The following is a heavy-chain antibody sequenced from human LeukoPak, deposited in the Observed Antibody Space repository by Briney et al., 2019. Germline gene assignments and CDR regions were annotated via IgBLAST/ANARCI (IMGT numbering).Heavy chain of an antibody. CDR2: IYSGGST. Sequence: GGSLRLSCAASGFTVSSNYMIWVRQAPGKGLEWVSVIYSGGSTYNADSVKGRFTISRDNPKSTLYLQMNSLRAEDTAVYYGARGGQWGAANDYWGQGTLVTVSS. CDR3: ARGGQWGAANDY. V-gene: IGHV3-53*01. D-gene: IGHD1-26*01. CDR1: GFTVSSNY. J-gene: IGHJ4*02.